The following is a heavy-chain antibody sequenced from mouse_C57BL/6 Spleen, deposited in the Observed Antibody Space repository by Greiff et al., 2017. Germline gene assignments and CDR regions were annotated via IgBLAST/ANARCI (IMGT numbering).Heavy chain of an antibody. CDR2: INPNYGTT. Sequence: QLKESGPELVKPGASVKISCKASGYSFTDYHMNWVKQSNGQSLEWIGVINPNYGTTSYNQKFKGKATLTVDQSSSTAYMQLNSLTSEDSAVYYCARDYYGSSDARYFDVWGTGTTVTVSS. V-gene: IGHV1-39*01. CDR3: ARDYYGSSDARYFDV. D-gene: IGHD1-1*01. CDR1: GYSFTDYH. J-gene: IGHJ1*03.